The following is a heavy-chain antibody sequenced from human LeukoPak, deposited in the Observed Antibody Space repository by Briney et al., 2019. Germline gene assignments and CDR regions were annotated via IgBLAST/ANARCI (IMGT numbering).Heavy chain of an antibody. D-gene: IGHD3-22*01. J-gene: IGHJ5*02. Sequence: PSQTLSLTCTVSGGSISSGGYYWSWIRQHPGKGLEWIGYIYYSGSTYYNPSLKSRVTISVDTSKNQFSLKLSSVTAADTAVYYCARVTWGTYYYDCWFDPWGQGTLVTVSS. CDR3: ARVTWGTYYYDCWFDP. V-gene: IGHV4-31*03. CDR2: IYYSGST. CDR1: GGSISSGGYY.